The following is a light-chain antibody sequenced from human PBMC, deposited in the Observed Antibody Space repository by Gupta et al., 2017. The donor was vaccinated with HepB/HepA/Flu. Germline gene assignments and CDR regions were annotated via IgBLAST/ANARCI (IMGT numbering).Light chain of an antibody. V-gene: IGKV4-1*01. CDR3: QQYYTTPHT. Sequence: DIVMTQSPDSLAVSLGERATINCKSSQSVLYSSNNKNYLAWYQQKPGQPPKLLINWASTRKSGVPDRFSGSGSGTDFTLTISSLQAEDVAVYYCQQYYTTPHTFGQGTKLEIK. J-gene: IGKJ2*01. CDR2: WAS. CDR1: QSVLYSSNNKNY.